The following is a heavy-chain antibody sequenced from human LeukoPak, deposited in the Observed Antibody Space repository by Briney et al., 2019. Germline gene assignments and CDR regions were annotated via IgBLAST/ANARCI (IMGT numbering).Heavy chain of an antibody. CDR1: GFTVSSNY. Sequence: GGSLRLSCAASGFTVSSNYMSWVRQAPGKGLEWVSVIYSGGSTYHADSVKGRFTISRDNSKNTLYLQMNSLKAEDTAVYYCARDPDGYRQGHHFDYWGQGTLVTVSS. CDR3: ARDPDGYRQGHHFDY. D-gene: IGHD5-18*01. V-gene: IGHV3-66*01. CDR2: IYSGGST. J-gene: IGHJ4*02.